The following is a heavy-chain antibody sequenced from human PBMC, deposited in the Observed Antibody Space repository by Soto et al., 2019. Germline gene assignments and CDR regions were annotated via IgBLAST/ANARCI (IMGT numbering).Heavy chain of an antibody. Sequence: SETLSLTCTVSGGSISSGGYYWSWIRQHPGKGLEWIGYIYYSGSTYYNPSLKSRVTISVDTSKNQFSLKLSSVTAADTAVYYCARYGGPYSRSPEHSFDYWGQGTLVTVSS. CDR2: IYYSGST. J-gene: IGHJ4*02. V-gene: IGHV4-31*03. CDR1: GGSISSGGYY. D-gene: IGHD6-6*01. CDR3: ARYGGPYSRSPEHSFDY.